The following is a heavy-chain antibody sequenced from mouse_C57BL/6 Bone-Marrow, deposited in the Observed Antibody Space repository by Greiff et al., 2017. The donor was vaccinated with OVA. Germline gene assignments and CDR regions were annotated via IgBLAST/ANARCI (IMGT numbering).Heavy chain of an antibody. Sequence: EVKLMESGGGLVQPGGSLKLSCAASGFTFSDYYMYWVRQTPEKRLEWVAYISNGGGSTYYPDTVKGRFTISRDNAKNTLYLQMSRLKSEDTAMYYCARHGGAYYYGSSPWFAYWGQGTLVTVSA. V-gene: IGHV5-12*01. CDR3: ARHGGAYYYGSSPWFAY. J-gene: IGHJ3*01. D-gene: IGHD1-1*01. CDR1: GFTFSDYY. CDR2: ISNGGGST.